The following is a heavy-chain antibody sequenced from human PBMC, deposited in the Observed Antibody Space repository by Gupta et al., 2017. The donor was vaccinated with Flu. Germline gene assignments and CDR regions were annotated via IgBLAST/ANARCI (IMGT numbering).Heavy chain of an antibody. CDR1: GFSLSTSGSC. V-gene: IGHV2-70*01. D-gene: IGHD2-15*01. J-gene: IGHJ4*02. Sequence: QVTLRESGPALVKPTQTLTLTCTFSGFSLSTSGSCVSWIRQPPGKALEWLALIDWDDDKYYNTSLKTRLTISKDTSKNQVVLTMTSVDPVDTATYYCSRMNHLGFCSDGSCSRYFFDYWGQGTLVTVSS. CDR3: SRMNHLGFCSDGSCSRYFFDY. CDR2: IDWDDDK.